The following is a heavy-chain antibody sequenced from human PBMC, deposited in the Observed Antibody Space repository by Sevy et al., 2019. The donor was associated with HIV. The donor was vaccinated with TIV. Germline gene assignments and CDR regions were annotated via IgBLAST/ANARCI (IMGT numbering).Heavy chain of an antibody. CDR3: AKLLWTGGEAAADPYYYYGMDV. D-gene: IGHD6-13*01. J-gene: IGHJ6*02. V-gene: IGHV3-30*02. CDR2: IRYDGSNK. Sequence: GGSLRLSCAASGFTFSSYGMHWVRQAPGKGLEWVAFIRYDGSNKYYADSVKGRFTISRDNSKNTLYLQMNSLGAEDTAVYYCAKLLWTGGEAAADPYYYYGMDVWGQGTTVTVSS. CDR1: GFTFSSYG.